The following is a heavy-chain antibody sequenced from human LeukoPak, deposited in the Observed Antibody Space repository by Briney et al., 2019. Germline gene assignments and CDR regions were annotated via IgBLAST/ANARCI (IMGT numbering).Heavy chain of an antibody. V-gene: IGHV3-23*01. CDR1: KFTFGSYA. D-gene: IGHD3-9*01. J-gene: IGHJ4*02. Sequence: PGGSLRLSCAASKFTFGSYAMSWVRQAPGKGLEWVSGISGSGGSTYYADSVRGRFTISRDNSKNTLYLQMNSLRVEDTAVYYCAKDRASVYDILNYGQYFDYWGQGTLVTASS. CDR3: AKDRASVYDILNYGQYFDY. CDR2: ISGSGGST.